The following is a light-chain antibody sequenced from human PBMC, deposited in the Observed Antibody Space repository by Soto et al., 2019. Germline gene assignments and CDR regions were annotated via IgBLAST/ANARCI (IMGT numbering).Light chain of an antibody. CDR2: DVT. J-gene: IGLJ1*01. V-gene: IGLV2-14*01. CDR3: TSYTSIYSYV. Sequence: QSALTQPASVSASPGQSITISCTGTSSDVGGYNYVAWYQQHPDKAPKLLIYDVTNRPSGVSIRFSGSKSGDTASLTISGLLPEDEADYYCTSYTSIYSYVFGPGTKVTVL. CDR1: SSDVGGYNY.